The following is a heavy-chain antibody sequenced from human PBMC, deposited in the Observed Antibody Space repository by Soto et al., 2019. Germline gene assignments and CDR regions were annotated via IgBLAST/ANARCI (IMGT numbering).Heavy chain of an antibody. CDR3: SSHWTHTVTAFYYFDYDLDV. CDR2: IKSKTDGRTT. Sequence: EVQLVESGGGLVKPGGSLRLSCAASGFTFSNAWMSWVRQAPGKGLEWVGRIKSKTDGRTTDYAAPVKGRFTISKDDSDNTLYLQMNSLKTEDTAVYYCSSHWTHTVTAFYYFDYDLDVWGKGTTVTVSS. V-gene: IGHV3-15*01. J-gene: IGHJ6*03. D-gene: IGHD4-17*01. CDR1: GFTFSNAW.